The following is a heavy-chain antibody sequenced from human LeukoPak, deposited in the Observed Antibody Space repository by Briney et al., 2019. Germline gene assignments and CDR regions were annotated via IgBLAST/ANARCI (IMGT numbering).Heavy chain of an antibody. CDR3: AKDNLSYGGSFHFDF. CDR1: GFTFSSYA. Sequence: GGSLRLSCAASGFTFSSYAMSWVRQAPGKGLEWVSAIGGSGGSTYYADSVKGRFTISRDNSKNTLYLQMNSLRAEDTAVYYCAKDNLSYGGSFHFDFWGQGTLVTVSS. CDR2: IGGSGGST. J-gene: IGHJ4*02. D-gene: IGHD1-26*01. V-gene: IGHV3-23*01.